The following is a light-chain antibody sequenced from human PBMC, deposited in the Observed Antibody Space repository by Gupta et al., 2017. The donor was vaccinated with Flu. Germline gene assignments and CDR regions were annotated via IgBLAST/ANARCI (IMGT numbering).Light chain of an antibody. Sequence: PSSLSASVGDRVTVTCRASQGVGRDLRWYQQKPGKAPKVLISTSSHLHPGVPSIFSGSISITEFTLTITSLHPAYFTTYYSLHIYNYPFIFGEGTKVEVK. CDR1: QGVGRD. V-gene: IGKV1-6*01. J-gene: IGKJ4*01. CDR2: TSS. CDR3: LHIYNYPFI.